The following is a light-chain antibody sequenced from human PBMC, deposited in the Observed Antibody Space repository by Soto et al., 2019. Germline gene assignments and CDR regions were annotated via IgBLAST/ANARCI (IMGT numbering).Light chain of an antibody. V-gene: IGKV1-5*03. J-gene: IGKJ2*01. Sequence: DIQMTQSPSTLSASVGDRVTITCRASQSVSSSLAWYQQKPGKAPRLLIYRASSLENGVPSRFSGSGSGTEFSLTISSLRPDDFATYYCQQYYSYSPFTFGQGTKLEI. CDR2: RAS. CDR3: QQYYSYSPFT. CDR1: QSVSSS.